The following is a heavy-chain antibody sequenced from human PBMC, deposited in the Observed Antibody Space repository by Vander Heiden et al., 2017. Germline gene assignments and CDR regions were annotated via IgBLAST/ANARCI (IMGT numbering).Heavy chain of an antibody. CDR2: ISSSNSYI. V-gene: IGHV3-21*01. J-gene: IGHJ4*02. CDR3: ARERPVGGVIGPFDY. D-gene: IGHD3-16*02. Sequence: EVQLVESGGGLVKPGGSLRLSCAGSGFTFSPYSMNWVRQAPGKGLEWVSSISSSNSYIYYADSVRGRFTISRDNARDSLYLQMDSLRAEDTAVYYCARERPVGGVIGPFDYWGQGTLVTVSS. CDR1: GFTFSPYS.